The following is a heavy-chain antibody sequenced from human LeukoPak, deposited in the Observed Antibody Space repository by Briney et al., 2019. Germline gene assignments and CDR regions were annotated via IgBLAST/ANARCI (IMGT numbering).Heavy chain of an antibody. J-gene: IGHJ6*03. CDR3: AVVPYFYMDV. Sequence: TGGSLRLSCAASGFTFSSHWMHWVRQAPGRGLVWVSHINGDGSSTDYADFVKGRFTISRDNAKNTVYLQMNSLRAEDTAVYYCAVVPYFYMDVWGKGTTVTISS. CDR1: GFTFSSHW. D-gene: IGHD2-2*01. CDR2: INGDGSST. V-gene: IGHV3-74*01.